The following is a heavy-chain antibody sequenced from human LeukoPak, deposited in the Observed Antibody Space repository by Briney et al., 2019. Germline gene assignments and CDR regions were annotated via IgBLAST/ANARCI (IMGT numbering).Heavy chain of an antibody. Sequence: GASVKISCKASGYTFSNNWMHWVRQAPGQGLEWVGIINPNGGYTAYAQKFQGRVTMTRDTSTSTVYMELSRLRSEDTAVYYCARGDHVRIYAESAFDIWGQGTKVTVSS. J-gene: IGHJ3*02. CDR3: ARGDHVRIYAESAFDI. CDR1: GYTFSNNW. V-gene: IGHV1-46*01. D-gene: IGHD3-3*01. CDR2: INPNGGYT.